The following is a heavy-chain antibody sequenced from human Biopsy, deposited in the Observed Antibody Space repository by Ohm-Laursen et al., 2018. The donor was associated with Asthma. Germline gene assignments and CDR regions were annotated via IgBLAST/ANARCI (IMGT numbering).Heavy chain of an antibody. CDR1: GFTFRSYW. CDR3: AKRGSYFDY. Sequence: SLRLSCTASGFTFRSYWMSWVRQAPGKGLEWVSAISGSGGSTYYADSVKGRFTISRDKSKNTLYMQMNGLRAEDTAVYYCAKRGSYFDYWGQGTLVTVSS. J-gene: IGHJ4*02. CDR2: ISGSGGST. V-gene: IGHV3-23*01. D-gene: IGHD1-26*01.